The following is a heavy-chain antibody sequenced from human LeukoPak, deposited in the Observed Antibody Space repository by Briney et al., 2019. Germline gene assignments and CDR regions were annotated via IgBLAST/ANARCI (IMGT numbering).Heavy chain of an antibody. V-gene: IGHV4-39*07. CDR1: GGSNSSSSYY. J-gene: IGHJ4*02. D-gene: IGHD7-27*01. Sequence: SETLSLTCTVSGGSNSSSSYYWGWVRQPPGKGLEWIGSIYYSGSTYYNPSLKSRVTISVDTSKNQFSLKLSSVTAADTAVYYCARGAWGYFDYWGQGTLVAVSS. CDR2: IYYSGST. CDR3: ARGAWGYFDY.